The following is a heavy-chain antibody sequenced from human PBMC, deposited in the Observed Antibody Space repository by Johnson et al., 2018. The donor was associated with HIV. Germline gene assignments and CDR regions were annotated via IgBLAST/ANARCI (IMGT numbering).Heavy chain of an antibody. V-gene: IGHV3-30*04. CDR3: AKDLRAYNYDSSGISQDAFDI. D-gene: IGHD3-22*01. CDR1: GFTFSSYP. J-gene: IGHJ3*02. Sequence: QVQLVESGGGVVRPGGSLRLSCAASGFTFSSYPMHWVRQAPGKGLEWVAVISYDGSNKYYADSVKGRFTISRDNSKNTLYLQMNSLRAEDMAVYYCAKDLRAYNYDSSGISQDAFDIWGKGTMVTVSS. CDR2: ISYDGSNK.